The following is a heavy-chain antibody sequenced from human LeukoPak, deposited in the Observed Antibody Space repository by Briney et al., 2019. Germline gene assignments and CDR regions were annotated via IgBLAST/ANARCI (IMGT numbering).Heavy chain of an antibody. V-gene: IGHV4-30-4*01. CDR3: ARDDEYYYYGMDV. CDR1: GGSISSGDYY. J-gene: IGHJ6*02. Sequence: SETLSLTCTVSGGSISSGDYYWSWIRQPPGKGLEWIGYIYYSGSTYYNPSLKSRVTISVDTSKNQFSLKLSSVTAADTAVYYCARDDEYYYYGMDVWGQGTTVIVSS. CDR2: IYYSGST.